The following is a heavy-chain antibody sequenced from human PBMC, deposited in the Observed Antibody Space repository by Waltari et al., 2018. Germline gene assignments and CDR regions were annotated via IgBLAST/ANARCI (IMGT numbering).Heavy chain of an antibody. Sequence: EVQLLESGGALVQPGGSLRLYCAASGFTFSSYTLIWVRQAPGKGLEWVSTISDPATGNTHYADSVKGRFTISRDNSKNTLYLQMNSLRAEDTAVYYCAKDPGRRELLSGRGQGTLVTVSS. CDR1: GFTFSSYT. J-gene: IGHJ4*02. CDR3: AKDPGRRELLSG. D-gene: IGHD1-26*01. V-gene: IGHV3-23*01. CDR2: ISDPATGNT.